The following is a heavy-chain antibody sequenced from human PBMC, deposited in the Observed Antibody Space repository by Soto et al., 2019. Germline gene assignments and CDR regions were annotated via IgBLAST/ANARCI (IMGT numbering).Heavy chain of an antibody. CDR2: ISGSGGST. CDR3: AKAQVVGDTTPFDY. J-gene: IGHJ4*02. Sequence: VGSLRLSCAAPGFTFSSYGMGWVRQAPGKGLEWVSAISGSGGSTYYADSVKGRFTISRDNSKNTLYLQMNSLRAEDTAVYYCAKAQVVGDTTPFDYWGQGTLVTVSS. CDR1: GFTFSSYG. D-gene: IGHD1-26*01. V-gene: IGHV3-23*01.